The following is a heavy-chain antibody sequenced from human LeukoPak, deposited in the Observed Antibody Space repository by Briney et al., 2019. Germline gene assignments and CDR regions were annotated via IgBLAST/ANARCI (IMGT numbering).Heavy chain of an antibody. CDR3: ARAPEGYCGRTSCYDLGPFDP. CDR1: GGSLSSGSSLSSGSYY. V-gene: IGHV4-61*02. Sequence: PSETLSLTCTVSGGSLSSGSSLSSGSYYWSWVRQPAGKGLEWIGRIHTSGSTNYNPSLKSRVTISIDTSKNQFSLKLSSVTAADTAVYYCARAPEGYCGRTSCYDLGPFDPWGQGTLLTVSS. CDR2: IHTSGST. D-gene: IGHD2-2*01. J-gene: IGHJ5*02.